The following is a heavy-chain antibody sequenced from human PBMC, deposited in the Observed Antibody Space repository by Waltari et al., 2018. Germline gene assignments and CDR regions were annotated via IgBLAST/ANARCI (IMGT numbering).Heavy chain of an antibody. CDR3: TRASSNIVVVTRHFDY. V-gene: IGHV3-49*03. Sequence: EVQLVESGGGLVQPGRSLRLSCTASGFTFGDYGLNWFRQAPGKGLGLVGFIRSKANGETTDYAASVKGRFSISRDDSKSIAYLQMNSLKVEDTAVYYCTRASSNIVVVTRHFDYWGQGTLVTVSS. D-gene: IGHD2-21*02. CDR1: GFTFGDYG. J-gene: IGHJ4*02. CDR2: IRSKANGETT.